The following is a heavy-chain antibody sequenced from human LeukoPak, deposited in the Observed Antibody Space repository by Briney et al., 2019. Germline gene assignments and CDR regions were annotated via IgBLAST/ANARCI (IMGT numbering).Heavy chain of an antibody. J-gene: IGHJ4*02. CDR1: GFTSTDSM. V-gene: IGHV3-49*04. D-gene: IGHD6-19*01. CDR2: IRNKANGGTT. CDR3: RRAYSSGWLGINDY. Sequence: GGSLRLSCAASGFTSTDSMVTWGRKAPGKGGGWVGFIRNKANGGTTDYAACVEDRFTISRINSKTMPYQRMNSLNTARQALLFCRRAYSSGWLGINDYWGQGTLVTVSS.